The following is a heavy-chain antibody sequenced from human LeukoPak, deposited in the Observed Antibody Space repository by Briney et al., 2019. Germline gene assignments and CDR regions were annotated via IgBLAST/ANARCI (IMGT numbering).Heavy chain of an antibody. CDR3: ARDREEDSSGYYQNQYYYYYGMDV. CDR2: IYYSGST. Sequence: SETLSLTCTVSGGSISSYYWSWIRQPPGKGLEWIGYIYYSGSTNYNPSLKSRVTISVDTSKNQFSLKLSSVTAADTAVYYYARDREEDSSGYYQNQYYYYYGMDVWGQGTTVTVSS. D-gene: IGHD3-22*01. V-gene: IGHV4-59*01. J-gene: IGHJ6*02. CDR1: GGSISSYY.